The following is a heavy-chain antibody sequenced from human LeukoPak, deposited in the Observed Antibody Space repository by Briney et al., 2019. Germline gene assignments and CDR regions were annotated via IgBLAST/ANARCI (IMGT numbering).Heavy chain of an antibody. D-gene: IGHD1-26*01. CDR1: GGTFSSYA. Sequence: SVKVSCKASGGTFSSYAISWVRQAPGQGLEWMGGIIPIFGTANYAQKFQGRVTITADESTSTAYMELSSLRSEDTAVYYCARVVGATIWAFDIWGQGTMVTVSS. V-gene: IGHV1-69*13. CDR2: IIPIFGTA. J-gene: IGHJ3*02. CDR3: ARVVGATIWAFDI.